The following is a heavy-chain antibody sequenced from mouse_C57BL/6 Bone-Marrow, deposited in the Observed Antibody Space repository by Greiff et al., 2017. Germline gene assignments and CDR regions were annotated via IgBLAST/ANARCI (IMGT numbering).Heavy chain of an antibody. CDR2: INPSSGYT. CDR1: GYTFTSYT. CDR3: ARSFNWEFAY. V-gene: IGHV1-4*01. J-gene: IGHJ3*01. Sequence: QVQLQQSGAELARPGASVKMSCKASGYTFTSYTMHWVKQRPGPGLEWIGYINPSSGYTKYNQKFKDKATLTADKSSSTASMQLSSLTSEDSAVYYCARSFNWEFAYWGQGTLVTVSA. D-gene: IGHD4-1*01.